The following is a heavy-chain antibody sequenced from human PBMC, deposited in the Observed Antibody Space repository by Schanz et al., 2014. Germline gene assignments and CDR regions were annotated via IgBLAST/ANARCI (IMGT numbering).Heavy chain of an antibody. CDR1: GFTFSSYA. D-gene: IGHD1-1*01. Sequence: EVQLLESGGGLVQPGGSLRLSCAASGFTFSSYAMSWVRQAPGKGLEWVSRIKSDGSSTSYADSVKGRFTVSRDNAENALYLQMNSLRAEDTALYYCARDRRNADLDYWGQGTLVTVSS. J-gene: IGHJ4*02. CDR2: IKSDGSST. V-gene: IGHV3-23*01. CDR3: ARDRRNADLDY.